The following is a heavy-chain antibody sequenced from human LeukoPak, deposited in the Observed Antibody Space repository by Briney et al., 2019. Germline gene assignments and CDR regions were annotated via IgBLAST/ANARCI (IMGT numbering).Heavy chain of an antibody. V-gene: IGHV3-30*03. CDR2: ISYDGSNK. J-gene: IGHJ4*02. D-gene: IGHD5-12*01. CDR1: GFTFRSFG. CDR3: ATISGYDSG. Sequence: GGSLRLSCAASGFTFRSFGMHWVRQAPGKGLEWVAVISYDGSNKYYADSVKGRFTTSRDNSKNTLYLQMNSLRAEDTAVYYCATISGYDSGWGQGTLVTVSS.